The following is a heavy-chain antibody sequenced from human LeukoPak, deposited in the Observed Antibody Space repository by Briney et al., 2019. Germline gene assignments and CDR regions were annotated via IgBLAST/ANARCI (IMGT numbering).Heavy chain of an antibody. J-gene: IGHJ6*02. D-gene: IGHD3-10*01. CDR3: ARGQIYYYGSGSYPPYYYYGMDV. Sequence: SETLSLTCAVYGGSFSGYYWSWIRQPPGKGLEWIGEINHSGSTNYNPSLKGRVTISVDTSKNQFSLKPSSVTAADTAVYYCARGQIYYYGSGSYPPYYYYGMDVWGQGTTVTVSS. V-gene: IGHV4-34*01. CDR1: GGSFSGYY. CDR2: INHSGST.